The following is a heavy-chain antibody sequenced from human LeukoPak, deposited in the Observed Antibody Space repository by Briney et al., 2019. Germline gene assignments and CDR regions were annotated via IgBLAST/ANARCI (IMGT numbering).Heavy chain of an antibody. CDR2: ITGSGGST. V-gene: IGHV3-23*01. CDR3: ARVAANWGGYYYYYMDV. J-gene: IGHJ6*03. D-gene: IGHD7-27*01. Sequence: GGSLRLSCAASGFTFSSYAMSWVRQAPGKGLEWVSAITGSGGSTYYADSVKGRFTISRDNSKNTLYLQMNSLRAEDTAVYYCARVAANWGGYYYYYMDVWGKGTTVTVSS. CDR1: GFTFSSYA.